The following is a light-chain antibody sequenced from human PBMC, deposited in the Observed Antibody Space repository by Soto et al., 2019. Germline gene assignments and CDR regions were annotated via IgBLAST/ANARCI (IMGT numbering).Light chain of an antibody. CDR1: QSVSSNF. Sequence: EIVLTQSPGTLSLSPGERATLSCRASQSVSSNFLAWYQQKPGQAPRLLIYGASRRATGIPDRFSGSVSGTDFTLTISRLESEDFALDYCQHYGSSPSTFGQGTRLEIK. CDR3: QHYGSSPST. CDR2: GAS. V-gene: IGKV3-20*01. J-gene: IGKJ5*01.